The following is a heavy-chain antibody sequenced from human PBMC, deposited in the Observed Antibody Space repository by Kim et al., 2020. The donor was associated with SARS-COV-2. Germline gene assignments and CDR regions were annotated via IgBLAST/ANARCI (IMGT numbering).Heavy chain of an antibody. D-gene: IGHD3-10*01. J-gene: IGHJ6*02. CDR2: ISYDGSNK. V-gene: IGHV3-30*18. Sequence: GGSLRLSCAASGFTFSSYGMHWVRQAPGKGLEWVAVISYDGSNKYYADSVKGRFTISRDNSKNTLYLQMNSLRAEDTAVYYCAKDEGPMVRESYGMDVWGQGTTVTVSS. CDR3: AKDEGPMVRESYGMDV. CDR1: GFTFSSYG.